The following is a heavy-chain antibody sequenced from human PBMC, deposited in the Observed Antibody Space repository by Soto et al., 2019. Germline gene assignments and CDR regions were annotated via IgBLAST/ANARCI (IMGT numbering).Heavy chain of an antibody. V-gene: IGHV4-31*03. CDR3: ARLAAAAGLYFDY. CDR2: IYYSGST. CDR1: GGSISSGGYY. Sequence: SETLSLTCTVSGGSISSGGYYWSWIRQHPGKGLEWIGYIYYSGSTYYNPSLKSRVTISVDTSKNQFSLKLSSVTAADTAVYYCARLAAAAGLYFDYWGQGTLVTVSS. D-gene: IGHD6-13*01. J-gene: IGHJ4*02.